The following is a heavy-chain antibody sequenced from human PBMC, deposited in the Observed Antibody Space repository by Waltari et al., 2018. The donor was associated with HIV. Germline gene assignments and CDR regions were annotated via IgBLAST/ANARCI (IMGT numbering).Heavy chain of an antibody. V-gene: IGHV3-53*02. D-gene: IGHD1-26*01. J-gene: IGHJ5*02. CDR2: MYADGAT. CDR1: DVLVSDSY. CDR3: TRGVRYFAP. Sequence: VQLVETAGGVYFPGEPLIVSCSVHDVLVSDSYLSWVRQVPGKGLEWVSVMYADGATYYADSVKGRSMVSKNKAKNTFDLHIYASRVADTAIYYCTRGVRYFAPWGRGAPVSVS.